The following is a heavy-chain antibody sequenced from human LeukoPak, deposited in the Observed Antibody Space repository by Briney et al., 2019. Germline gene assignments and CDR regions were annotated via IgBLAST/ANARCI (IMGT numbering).Heavy chain of an antibody. V-gene: IGHV1-2*02. CDR2: INPNSGGT. CDR1: GYTFTGYY. CDR3: ARTAVPAAPGPDAFDI. Sequence: ASVKVSCKASGYTFTGYYMHWVRQAPGQGLEWMGWINPNSGGTNYAQKFQGRVTMTRDTSISTAYMEPSRLRSDDTAVYYCARTAVPAAPGPDAFDIWGQGTMVTVSS. D-gene: IGHD2-2*01. J-gene: IGHJ3*02.